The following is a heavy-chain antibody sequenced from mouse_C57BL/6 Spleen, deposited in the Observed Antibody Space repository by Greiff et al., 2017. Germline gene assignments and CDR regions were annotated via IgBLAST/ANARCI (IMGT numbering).Heavy chain of an antibody. CDR2: IYPRSGNT. V-gene: IGHV1-81*01. D-gene: IGHD1-1*01. CDR3: ARRNYYGSSYVDWYCDV. J-gene: IGHJ1*03. CDR1: GYTFTSYG. Sequence: QVQLQQSGAELARPGASVKLSCKASGYTFTSYGISWVKQRTGQGLEWIGEIYPRSGNTYYNEKFKGKATLTADKSSSTAYMVLRSLTSEDSAVYFCARRNYYGSSYVDWYCDVWGTGTTVTVSS.